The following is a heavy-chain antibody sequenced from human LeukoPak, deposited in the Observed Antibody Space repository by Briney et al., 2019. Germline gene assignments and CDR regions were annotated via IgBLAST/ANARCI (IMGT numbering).Heavy chain of an antibody. J-gene: IGHJ4*02. CDR3: ARRPLYDFWSGYNFDY. CDR1: GGSISLSYYY. D-gene: IGHD3-3*01. Sequence: PSETLSLTCSVSGGSISLSYYYWGWIRQPPGKALEWIGSVYYSGTTSYNPSLKSRVTISIDTSKNQFSLKLSSVTAADTAVYYCARRPLYDFWSGYNFDYWGQGTLVTVSS. CDR2: VYYSGTT. V-gene: IGHV4-39*07.